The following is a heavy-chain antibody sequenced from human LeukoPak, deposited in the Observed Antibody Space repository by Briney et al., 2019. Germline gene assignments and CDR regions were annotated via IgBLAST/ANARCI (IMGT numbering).Heavy chain of an antibody. V-gene: IGHV1-18*01. CDR1: GYIFNNYG. CDR2: ISAYKGNA. Sequence: ASVKVSCKASGYIFNNYGITWVRRAPGQGLEWMGWISAYKGNAHYSQKLQGRVTMTEDTSTDTAYMELSSLGSEDPAVYYCSTGVGSSVGDYWGQGTLVTVSS. D-gene: IGHD6-6*01. CDR3: STGVGSSVGDY. J-gene: IGHJ4*02.